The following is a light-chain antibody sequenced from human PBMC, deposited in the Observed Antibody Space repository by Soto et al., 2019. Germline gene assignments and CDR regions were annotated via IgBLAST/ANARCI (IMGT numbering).Light chain of an antibody. Sequence: QSALSQPASVSGSPGQSITISCTRTSSDVGGFNSVSWYQLRPGTAPKLILYDVVDRPSGVSYRFSGSKSGNTASLTISGLQAADEADYFCSSYTSTMTNVFGSGTKVTVL. J-gene: IGLJ1*01. CDR2: DVV. CDR3: SSYTSTMTNV. V-gene: IGLV2-14*03. CDR1: SSDVGGFNS.